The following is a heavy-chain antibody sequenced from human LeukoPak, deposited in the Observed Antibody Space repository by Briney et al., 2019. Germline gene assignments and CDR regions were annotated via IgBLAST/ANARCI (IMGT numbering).Heavy chain of an antibody. CDR1: GFTFSSYS. V-gene: IGHV3-21*01. J-gene: IGHJ4*02. CDR2: ITGSSTYI. Sequence: GGSLRLSCAASGFTFSSYSMNWVRQAPGKGLEWVSSITGSSTYIYYADSVKGRFTISRDNAKNSLYLQMNSLRAEDTAVYYCARDHGCGGDCYSPDYFDYWGQGTLVTVSS. D-gene: IGHD2-21*02. CDR3: ARDHGCGGDCYSPDYFDY.